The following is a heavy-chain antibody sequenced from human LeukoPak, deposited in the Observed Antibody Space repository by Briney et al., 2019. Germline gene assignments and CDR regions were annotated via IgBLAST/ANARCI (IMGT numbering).Heavy chain of an antibody. CDR2: FDPEDGET. J-gene: IGHJ5*02. D-gene: IGHD2-21*01. Sequence: GASVKVSCKVSGYTLTELSMHWVRQAPGKGLEWMGGFDPEDGETIYAQKFQGRVTMTEDTSTDTAYMELSSLRSEDTAVYYCATIDFSGGGVSAWFDPWGQGTLVTVSS. CDR1: GYTLTELS. CDR3: ATIDFSGGGVSAWFDP. V-gene: IGHV1-24*01.